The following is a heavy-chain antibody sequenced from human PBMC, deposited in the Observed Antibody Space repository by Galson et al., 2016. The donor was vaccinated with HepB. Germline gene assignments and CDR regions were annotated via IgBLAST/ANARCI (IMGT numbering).Heavy chain of an antibody. CDR3: ARWNYGWDV. Sequence: FSTYLMTWVRQAPGRGLEWVANIKHDGGEKYYVESVKGRFIISRDNAQDSLYLQMNSLRDEDTAMYYCARWNYGWDVWGQGATVTVSS. CDR2: IKHDGGEK. CDR1: FSTYL. J-gene: IGHJ6*02. V-gene: IGHV3-7*03.